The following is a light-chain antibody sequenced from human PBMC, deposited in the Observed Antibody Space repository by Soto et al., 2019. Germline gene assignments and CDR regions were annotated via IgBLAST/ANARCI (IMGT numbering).Light chain of an antibody. CDR1: QSVSISSY. Sequence: EIVLTQSPGTLSLSPGERATLSCRASQSVSISSYLAWYQQKPGHAPRLLIYGASSRATGIPDRFSGSGSATDFTLTISRLEPEDFAVDYCRQYGSSPSYTFGQGTKLEIK. CDR3: RQYGSSPSYT. V-gene: IGKV3-20*01. J-gene: IGKJ2*01. CDR2: GAS.